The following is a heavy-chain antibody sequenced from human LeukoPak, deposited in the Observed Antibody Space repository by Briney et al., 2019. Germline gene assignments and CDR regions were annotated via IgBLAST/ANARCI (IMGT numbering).Heavy chain of an antibody. V-gene: IGHV3-21*01. Sequence: GGSLRLSCAASGFTFSKYSMNWVRQAPGKGLEWVSSISSSSSFIYYADSVKGRFTISRDNAKNSLYLQMNSLRAEDTAVYYCARDPPLGSCSTISCPHLDYWGQGTLVTVSS. CDR3: ARDPPLGSCSTISCPHLDY. CDR2: ISSSSSFI. D-gene: IGHD2-2*01. J-gene: IGHJ4*02. CDR1: GFTFSKYS.